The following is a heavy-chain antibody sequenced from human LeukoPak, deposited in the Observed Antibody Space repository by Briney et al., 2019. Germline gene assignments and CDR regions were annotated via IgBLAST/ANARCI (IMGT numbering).Heavy chain of an antibody. Sequence: ASVKVSCKASGYTFTSYDINWVRQAPGQGLEWMGWMNPNSSNRGYAQKLQGRVTMTTDTSTSTAYMELRSLRSDDTAVYYCAREGGVASGNNWFDPWGQGTLVTVSS. V-gene: IGHV1-8*01. D-gene: IGHD1-26*01. CDR1: GYTFTSYD. J-gene: IGHJ5*02. CDR3: AREGGVASGNNWFDP. CDR2: MNPNSSNR.